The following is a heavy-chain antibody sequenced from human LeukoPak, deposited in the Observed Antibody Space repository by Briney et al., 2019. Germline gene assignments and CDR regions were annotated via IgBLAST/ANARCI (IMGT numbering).Heavy chain of an antibody. Sequence: GGSLRLSCAASGFTFSTYWLHWVRQPPGKGMVWVSRISGDGSDTEYADSMRGRFTVSRDNAKNTLYLQMNSLRAEDTAVYYCARVRTDTTGYYYEGFDYWGQGTLVTVSS. V-gene: IGHV3-74*03. J-gene: IGHJ4*02. CDR3: ARVRTDTTGYYYEGFDY. D-gene: IGHD3-22*01. CDR2: ISGDGSDT. CDR1: GFTFSTYW.